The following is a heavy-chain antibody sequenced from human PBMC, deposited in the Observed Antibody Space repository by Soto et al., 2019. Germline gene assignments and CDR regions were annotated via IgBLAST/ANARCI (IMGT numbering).Heavy chain of an antibody. Sequence: QVQLVQSGAEVKKPGASVKVSCKVSGYNLNDLSIHWVRQAPGKGLEWMGGSDPADGATIYAQKLHGRVTMTEATSTDTAYMELSSLRSEDTSVYYGAPVIVSTIPLDYWGQGTLVTVSS. CDR3: APVIVSTIPLDY. D-gene: IGHD5-12*01. V-gene: IGHV1-24*01. CDR1: GYNLNDLS. CDR2: SDPADGAT. J-gene: IGHJ4*02.